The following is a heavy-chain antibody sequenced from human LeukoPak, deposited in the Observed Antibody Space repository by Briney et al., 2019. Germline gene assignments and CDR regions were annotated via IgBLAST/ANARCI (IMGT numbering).Heavy chain of an antibody. CDR1: GFTFSSYA. Sequence: GGSLRLSCAASGFTFSSYAMSWVRQAPGKGLEWVSAISGSGGSTYYADSVKGRFTISRDNSKNTLYLQMKSLRAEDTALYYCAKDLSYGMDVWGQGTTVTVSS. CDR3: AKDLSYGMDV. CDR2: ISGSGGST. V-gene: IGHV3-23*01. J-gene: IGHJ6*02. D-gene: IGHD3-9*01.